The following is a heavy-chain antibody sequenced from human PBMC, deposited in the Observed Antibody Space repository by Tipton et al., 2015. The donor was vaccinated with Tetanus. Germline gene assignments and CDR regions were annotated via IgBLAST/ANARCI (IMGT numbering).Heavy chain of an antibody. D-gene: IGHD3-22*01. J-gene: IGHJ5*02. Sequence: VQLVQSGAEVKKPGESLKISCKGSGYSFTSYWIGWVRQMPGKGLEWMGIIYPGDSDTRYSPSFQGQVTISADKSISTAYLQWSSLKASDTAMYYCARHLPYGSSGYYYRAGRFDPWGQGTLVTVSS. CDR1: GYSFTSYW. CDR3: ARHLPYGSSGYYYRAGRFDP. CDR2: IYPGDSDT. V-gene: IGHV5-51*01.